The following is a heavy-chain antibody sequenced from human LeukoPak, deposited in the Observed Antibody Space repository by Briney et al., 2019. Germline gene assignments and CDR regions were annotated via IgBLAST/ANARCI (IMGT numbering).Heavy chain of an antibody. Sequence: SETLSLTCTVSGGSISRSSYYWGWIRQPPGKGLEWIGSIYYSGSTYYNPSLKSRVTISVDTSKNQFSLKLSSVTAADTAVYYCARLVGYSYGLGALWFDPWGQGTLVTVSS. D-gene: IGHD5-18*01. V-gene: IGHV4-39*01. CDR1: GGSISRSSYY. CDR2: IYYSGST. CDR3: ARLVGYSYGLGALWFDP. J-gene: IGHJ5*02.